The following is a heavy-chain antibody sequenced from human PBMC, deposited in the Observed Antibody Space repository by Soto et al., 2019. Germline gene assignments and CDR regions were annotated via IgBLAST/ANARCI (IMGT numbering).Heavy chain of an antibody. D-gene: IGHD2-2*01. CDR3: AKEGCASSSTCVPGD. CDR2: ISGSGDST. J-gene: IGHJ4*02. V-gene: IGHV3-23*01. CDR1: GFTFSNYA. Sequence: EVHLLESGGGLVQPGGSLRLSCAASGFTFSNYAMSWVRQAPGKGLEWVSAISGSGDSTYYADSVKGRFTISRDNSKNTLSLQVNSLSAEDTAIYYGAKEGCASSSTCVPGDWGQGTLVTVSS.